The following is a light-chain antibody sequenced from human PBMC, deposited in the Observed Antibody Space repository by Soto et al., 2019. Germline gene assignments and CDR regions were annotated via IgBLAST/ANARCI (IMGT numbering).Light chain of an antibody. CDR1: QSVSSN. V-gene: IGKV3-15*01. Sequence: EIVMTQSPATLSVSPGERVTLSCRASQSVSSNLAWYQQKPGQAPRLLIYNASTRATGIPDRFSGSGSGTEFTLTISSLQSEDFAVYYCQQFNNWLRTFGPGTKVDIK. J-gene: IGKJ3*01. CDR2: NAS. CDR3: QQFNNWLRT.